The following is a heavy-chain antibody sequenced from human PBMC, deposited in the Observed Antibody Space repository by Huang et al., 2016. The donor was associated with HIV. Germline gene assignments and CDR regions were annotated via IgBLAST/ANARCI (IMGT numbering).Heavy chain of an antibody. CDR1: GGTFSKYA. CDR3: ARGQLGSYGDYDVLY. CDR2: IIPMFGTP. V-gene: IGHV1-69*13. Sequence: QVQLVQSGAEVKTPGSSVKVSCKASGGTFSKYAISWVRQAPGQGLEGSGGIIPMFGTPNYARKFQGRVTITADDSTSTTYVEVSSLRSEDTALYYCARGQLGSYGDYDVLYWGQGTLVTVSS. D-gene: IGHD4-17*01. J-gene: IGHJ4*02.